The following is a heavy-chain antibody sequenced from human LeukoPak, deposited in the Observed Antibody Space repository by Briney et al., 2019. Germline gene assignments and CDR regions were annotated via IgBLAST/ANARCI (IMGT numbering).Heavy chain of an antibody. V-gene: IGHV4-39*07. J-gene: IGHJ5*02. D-gene: IGHD5-18*01. Sequence: PSETLSLTCTVSGGSISSSSYYWGWIRQPPGKGLEWIGSIYYSGSTYYNPSLKSRVTMSVDTSKNQFSLKLSSVTAADTAVYYCARDSGYSYGFGFDPWGQGTLVTVSS. CDR2: IYYSGST. CDR1: GGSISSSSYY. CDR3: ARDSGYSYGFGFDP.